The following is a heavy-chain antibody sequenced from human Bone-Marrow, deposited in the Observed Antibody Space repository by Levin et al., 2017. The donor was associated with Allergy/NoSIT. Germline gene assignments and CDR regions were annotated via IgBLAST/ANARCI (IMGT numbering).Heavy chain of an antibody. V-gene: IGHV4-31*11. CDR2: ISNSGST. Sequence: RSSETLSLTCAVSGDSLSGGDNYWSWIRQHPGKGLEWIGFISNSGSTYYNPSLKNRVTISVDTSKSQFSLSMKAVSSADTAMYYCARLADCIGGACQALPFQHWGLGTLVTVSS. CDR1: GDSLSGGDNY. D-gene: IGHD2-15*01. CDR3: ARLADCIGGACQALPFQH. J-gene: IGHJ1*01.